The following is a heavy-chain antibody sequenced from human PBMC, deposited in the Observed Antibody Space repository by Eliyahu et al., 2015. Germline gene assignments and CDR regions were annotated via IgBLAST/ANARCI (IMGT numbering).Heavy chain of an antibody. J-gene: IGHJ4*02. D-gene: IGHD3-3*01. CDR2: INHSGST. CDR1: GGSFSGYY. CDR3: ARGRRNYYDFWSGYYTY. Sequence: QVQLQQWGAGLLKPSETLSLTCAVYGGSFSGYYWSWIXQPPGKGLEWIGEINHSGSTNYNPSLKSRVTISVDTSKNQFSLKLSSVTAADTAVYYCARGRRNYYDFWSGYYTYWGQGTLVTVSS. V-gene: IGHV4-34*01.